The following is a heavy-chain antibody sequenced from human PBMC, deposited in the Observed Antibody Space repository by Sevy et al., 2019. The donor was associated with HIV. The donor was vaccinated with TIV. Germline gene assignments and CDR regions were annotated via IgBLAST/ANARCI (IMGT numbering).Heavy chain of an antibody. Sequence: GSLRLSCAASGFSFSSYGMHWVRQAPGKGLEWVAVMWYDGGDKYYAESVKGRFTISGDNSKNTLYLQMNSLRAEDTAVYYCAKARETYYYGAGTLDSWGQGTLVTVSS. V-gene: IGHV3-33*06. CDR2: MWYDGGDK. CDR3: AKARETYYYGAGTLDS. J-gene: IGHJ4*02. D-gene: IGHD3-10*01. CDR1: GFSFSSYG.